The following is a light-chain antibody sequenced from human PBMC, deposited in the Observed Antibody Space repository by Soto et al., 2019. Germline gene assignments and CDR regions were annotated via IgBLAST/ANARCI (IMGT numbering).Light chain of an antibody. V-gene: IGLV2-14*03. J-gene: IGLJ3*02. CDR2: DVS. CDR3: SSYTRGNSWV. Sequence: QSALTQPASVSGSPGQSITISCTGTSSDVGSSNYVSWYQHHPGKAPQLIIFDVSDRPSGVSHRFSGSKSGNTASLIISGLLAEDEAYYYCSSYTRGNSWVFGGGTQLPS. CDR1: SSDVGSSNY.